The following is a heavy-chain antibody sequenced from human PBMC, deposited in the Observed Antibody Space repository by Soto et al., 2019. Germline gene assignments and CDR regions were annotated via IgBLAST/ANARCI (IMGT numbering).Heavy chain of an antibody. CDR1: GFTFSSSA. D-gene: IGHD3-10*01. CDR3: AKDRHYPRDYFHY. CDR2: VSANGQGI. Sequence: VGSLRLSCAASGFTFSSSAISWVRQAPGKGLEWVSAVSANGQGIYYADSVRGRFTISRDNSKNTVFLHMDSLSAEDTAVYYCAKDRHYPRDYFHYWGQGTLVTVSS. V-gene: IGHV3-23*01. J-gene: IGHJ4*02.